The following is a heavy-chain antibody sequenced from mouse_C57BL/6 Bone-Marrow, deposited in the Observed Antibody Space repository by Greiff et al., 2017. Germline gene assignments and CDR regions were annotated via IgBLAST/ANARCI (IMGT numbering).Heavy chain of an antibody. D-gene: IGHD1-1*01. CDR2: INPSTGGT. V-gene: IGHV1-42*01. CDR3: ARTPITAAPYAMDY. J-gene: IGHJ4*01. Sequence: VQLQQPGPELVKPGASVKISCKASGYSFTGYYMNWVKQSPEKSLEWIGEINPSTGGTTYNQKFKAKATLTVDKSSSTAYMQLKSLTSEDSAVYYCARTPITAAPYAMDYWGQGTSVTVSS. CDR1: GYSFTGYY.